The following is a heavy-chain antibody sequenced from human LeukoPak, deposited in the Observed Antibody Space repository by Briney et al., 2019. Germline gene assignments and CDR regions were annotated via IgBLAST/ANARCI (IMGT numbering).Heavy chain of an antibody. CDR1: GGSFSGYY. D-gene: IGHD5-12*01. Sequence: SETLSLTCAVYGGSFSGYYWSWIRQPPGKGLEWIGEINHSGSTNYNPSLKSRVTMSVDTSKNQFSLKLSSVTAADTAVYYCATTLYSGYDSVAFDYWGQGTLVTVSS. CDR3: ATTLYSGYDSVAFDY. V-gene: IGHV4-34*01. CDR2: INHSGST. J-gene: IGHJ4*02.